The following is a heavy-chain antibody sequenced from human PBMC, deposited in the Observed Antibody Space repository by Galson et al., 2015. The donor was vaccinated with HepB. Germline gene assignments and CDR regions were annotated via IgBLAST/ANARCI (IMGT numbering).Heavy chain of an antibody. Sequence: VKVSCKASGYNFTNYFMHWVRQAPGQGLEWMGIINPSGISTSYAQKFQGRVTMTRDTSTSTVYMELSSLRSEDTAVYYCARGYYYDTTSYSPFDYWGQGTLITVSS. J-gene: IGHJ4*02. CDR3: ARGYYYDTTSYSPFDY. D-gene: IGHD3-22*01. V-gene: IGHV1-46*01. CDR1: GYNFTNYF. CDR2: INPSGIST.